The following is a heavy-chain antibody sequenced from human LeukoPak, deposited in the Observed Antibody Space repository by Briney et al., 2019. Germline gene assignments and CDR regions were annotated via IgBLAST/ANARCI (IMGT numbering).Heavy chain of an antibody. V-gene: IGHV3-30*03. J-gene: IGHJ4*02. CDR1: GFTFSSYG. CDR2: ISYDGSNK. CDR3: ATHDQWELLLVPSDY. D-gene: IGHD1-26*01. Sequence: PGGSLRLSCAASGFTFSSYGMHWVRQAPGKGLEWVAVISYDGSNKYYADSVKGRFTISRDNSKNTLYLQMNSLRAEDTAVYYCATHDQWELLLVPSDYWGQGTLVTVSS.